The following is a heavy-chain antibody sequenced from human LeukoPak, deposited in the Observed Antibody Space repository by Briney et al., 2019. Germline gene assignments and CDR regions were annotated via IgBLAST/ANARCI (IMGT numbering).Heavy chain of an antibody. CDR2: IYYSGST. D-gene: IGHD3-22*01. J-gene: IGHJ3*02. Sequence: SETLSLTCTVSGGSISSGDYSWSWIRQPPGKGLEWIGYIYYSGSTYYNPSLKSRVTISVDTSKNQFSLKLSSVTAADTAVYYCARAPYEYYYDSSGYLAFDIWGQGTMVTVSS. CDR1: GGSISSGDYS. CDR3: ARAPYEYYYDSSGYLAFDI. V-gene: IGHV4-30-4*01.